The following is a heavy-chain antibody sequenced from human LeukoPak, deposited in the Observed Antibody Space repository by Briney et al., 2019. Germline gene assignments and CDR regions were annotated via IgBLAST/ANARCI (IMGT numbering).Heavy chain of an antibody. D-gene: IGHD3-10*01. CDR3: AKLSSYYYASGSYPDY. V-gene: IGHV3-23*01. CDR2: ISGNGGST. CDR1: GFSFSSYV. Sequence: GGSLRLSCVASGFSFSSYVMNWVRQAPGTGLEWVSAISGNGGSTYYADSVKGRFTISRDNSKNTLYLQMNSLRAEDTAVYYCAKLSSYYYASGSYPDYWGQGTLVTVSS. J-gene: IGHJ4*02.